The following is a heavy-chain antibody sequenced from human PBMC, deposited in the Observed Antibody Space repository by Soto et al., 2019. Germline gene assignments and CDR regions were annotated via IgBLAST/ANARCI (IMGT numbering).Heavy chain of an antibody. V-gene: IGHV3-15*07. CDR3: TTDYSSSWFKFDC. CDR1: GSTFINAW. D-gene: IGHD6-13*01. Sequence: GGSLRLSCAASGSTFINAWMNWVLQAPWRGLEWVGRIKSKTDGGTTDYAAPVKGRFTISRDDSKNTLYLQMNSLKTEDTAVYYCTTDYSSSWFKFDCWGQRTLVTVSS. J-gene: IGHJ4*02. CDR2: IKSKTDGGTT.